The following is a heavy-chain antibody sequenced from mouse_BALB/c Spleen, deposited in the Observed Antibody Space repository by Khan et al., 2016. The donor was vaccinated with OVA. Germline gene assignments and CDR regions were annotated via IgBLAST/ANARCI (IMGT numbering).Heavy chain of an antibody. CDR3: ARGGTYRTWLVY. D-gene: IGHD2-10*01. J-gene: IGHJ3*01. CDR1: DYSITNDYA. Sequence: EVQLQESGPGLVRPSQSLSLTYTVADYSITNDYAWNWIRQFPGNKVEWMGYINYSGFTGYNPSLKSRTSITRDTSRNQFFLNLNCVTTEDAATYFCARGGTYRTWLVYWGQGTLVTVSA. CDR2: INYSGFT. V-gene: IGHV3-2*02.